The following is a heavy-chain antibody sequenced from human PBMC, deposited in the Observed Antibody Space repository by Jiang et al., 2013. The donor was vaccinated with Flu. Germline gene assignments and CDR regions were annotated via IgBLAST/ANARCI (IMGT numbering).Heavy chain of an antibody. V-gene: IGHV5-51*01. CDR2: IYPGDSDT. D-gene: IGHD7-27*01. CDR3: ARHLWGSINDNAFDI. J-gene: IGHJ3*02. Sequence: LEWMGIIYPGDSDTRYSPSFQGQVTISADKSISTAYLQWSSLKASDTAMYYCARHLWGSINDNAFDIWGQGTMVTVSS.